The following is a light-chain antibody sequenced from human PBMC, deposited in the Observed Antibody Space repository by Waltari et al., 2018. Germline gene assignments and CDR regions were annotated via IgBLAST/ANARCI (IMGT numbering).Light chain of an antibody. CDR2: DNN. V-gene: IGLV1-51*01. Sequence: QSVLTQPPSASAAPGPKVTIACSGTGSHIGHNFFTWYQQLPGTAPKLLIYDNNKRPSGIPDRFSGSKYGTSATLGITGLQTGDEADYYCGTWDTDLSVVFGGGTKLTVL. J-gene: IGLJ2*01. CDR3: GTWDTDLSVV. CDR1: GSHIGHNF.